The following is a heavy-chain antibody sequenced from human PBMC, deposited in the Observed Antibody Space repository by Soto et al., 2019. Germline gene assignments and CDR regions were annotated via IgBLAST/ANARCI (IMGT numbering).Heavy chain of an antibody. V-gene: IGHV1-58*02. J-gene: IGHJ6*02. Sequence: SVKVSCKASGFTFTSSAMQWVRQARGQRLEWIGWIVVGSGNTNYAQKFQERVTITRDMSTSTAYMELSSLRSEDTAVYYCAADHLSRYGMDVWGQGTTVTVSS. CDR1: GFTFTSSA. CDR3: AADHLSRYGMDV. CDR2: IVVGSGNT.